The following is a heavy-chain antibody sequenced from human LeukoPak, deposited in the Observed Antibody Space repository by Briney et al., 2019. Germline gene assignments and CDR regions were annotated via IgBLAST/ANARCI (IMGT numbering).Heavy chain of an antibody. J-gene: IGHJ4*02. CDR3: VRDNPRCCGVIPSNIDDY. V-gene: IGHV3-48*01. D-gene: IGHD2/OR15-2a*01. Sequence: PGGSLRLSCAASGFIFSRDSMNWVRQAPGKGLEWVAYINGGGSPIYYADSVRGRFTISRDDAKSSLYLQMNSLRAEDTAVYYCVRDNPRCCGVIPSNIDDYWGQGTLVTVSS. CDR2: INGGGSPI. CDR1: GFIFSRDS.